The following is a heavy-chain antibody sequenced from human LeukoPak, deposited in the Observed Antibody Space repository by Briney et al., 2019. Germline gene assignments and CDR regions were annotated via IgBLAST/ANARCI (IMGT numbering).Heavy chain of an antibody. D-gene: IGHD3-16*02. V-gene: IGHV4-38-2*02. J-gene: IGHJ4*02. CDR2: IYYSGST. CDR1: GYSISSGYY. Sequence: SETLSLTCTVSGYSISSGYYWGWIRQPPGKGLEWIGSIYYSGSTYYNPSLKSRVTTSVDTSKNQFSLKLSSVTAADTAVYYCARESARYDYWGQGTLVTVSS. CDR3: ARESARYDY.